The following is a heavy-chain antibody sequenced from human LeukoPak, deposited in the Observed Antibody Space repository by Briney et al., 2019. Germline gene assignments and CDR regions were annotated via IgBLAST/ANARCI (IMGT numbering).Heavy chain of an antibody. Sequence: AASVKVSCKASGYTFTGYYMHWVRQAPGQGLEWMRWINPNSGGTNYAQKFQGRVTMTRDTSISTAYMELSRLRSDDTAVYYCARVRGEMATNFVDYWGQGTLVTVSS. J-gene: IGHJ4*02. D-gene: IGHD5-24*01. V-gene: IGHV1-2*02. CDR1: GYTFTGYY. CDR2: INPNSGGT. CDR3: ARVRGEMATNFVDY.